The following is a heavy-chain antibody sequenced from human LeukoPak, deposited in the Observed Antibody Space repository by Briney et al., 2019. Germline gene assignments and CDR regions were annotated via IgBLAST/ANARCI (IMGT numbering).Heavy chain of an antibody. J-gene: IGHJ4*02. CDR1: GYRFTDYY. CDR3: ASGLNSRSTSC. Sequence: ASVKVSCKASGYRFTDYYVHWVRQAPGQGLEWMGRVSPDSGGINYAQKFQGRVTMTTDTTISTAYMELSRLRSDDTAVYYCASGLNSRSTSCWGQGARVTVSS. D-gene: IGHD6-13*01. V-gene: IGHV1-2*02. CDR2: VSPDSGGI.